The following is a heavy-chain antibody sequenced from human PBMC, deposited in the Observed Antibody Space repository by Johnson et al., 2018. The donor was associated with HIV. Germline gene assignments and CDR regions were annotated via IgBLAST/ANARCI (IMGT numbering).Heavy chain of an antibody. V-gene: IGHV3-64*01. J-gene: IGHJ3*01. CDR2: ISSNGGST. CDR1: GFIFSSYA. Sequence: VQLVESGGGLVQPGGSLRLSCAASGFIFSSYAMHWVRQAPGKGLEYVSGISSNGGSTYYANSVKGRFTISRDNSKNTLSLQMNNLRVEDTGIYHCARVGDSFGFDVWGQGTMVTFSS. CDR3: ARVGDSFGFDV. D-gene: IGHD3-16*01.